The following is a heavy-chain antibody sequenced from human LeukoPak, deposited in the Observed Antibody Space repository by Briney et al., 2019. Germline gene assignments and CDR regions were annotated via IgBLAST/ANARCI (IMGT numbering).Heavy chain of an antibody. CDR3: ARELRYFDYLSDY. Sequence: SETLSLTCTVSGGSISSSSYYWGWIRQPPGKGLEWIGSIYYSGSTYYNPSLKSRVTISVDTSKNQSSLKLSSVTAADTAVYYCARELRYFDYLSDYWGQGTLVTVSS. D-gene: IGHD3-9*01. CDR1: GGSISSSSYY. V-gene: IGHV4-39*01. J-gene: IGHJ4*02. CDR2: IYYSGST.